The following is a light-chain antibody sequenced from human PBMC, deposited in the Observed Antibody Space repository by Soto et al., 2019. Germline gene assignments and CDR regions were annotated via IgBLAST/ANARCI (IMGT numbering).Light chain of an antibody. CDR2: EVT. CDR1: SEDVGGYNY. Sequence: QSALTQPASVSGSPGQSITMSCSGTSEDVGGYNYVSWYQHHPGKAPKLWIYEVTNRPSGLSDRFSGSKSGNTASLTISGLQAEDEADYYCSSYTSSNTLVFGTGTKLTVL. CDR3: SSYTSSNTLV. V-gene: IGLV2-14*01. J-gene: IGLJ1*01.